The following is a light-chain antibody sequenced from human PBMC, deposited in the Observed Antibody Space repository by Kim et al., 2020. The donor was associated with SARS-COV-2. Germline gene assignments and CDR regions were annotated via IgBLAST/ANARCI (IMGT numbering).Light chain of an antibody. J-gene: IGKJ4*01. Sequence: SPGERATLSCRASQSVSSSYLAWYQQKPGQAPRLFIYGASSRATGIPDRFSGSGSGTDFTLIISRLEPEDFAVYYCQQYGSSPLTFGGGTKVDIK. CDR1: QSVSSSY. CDR3: QQYGSSPLT. CDR2: GAS. V-gene: IGKV3-20*01.